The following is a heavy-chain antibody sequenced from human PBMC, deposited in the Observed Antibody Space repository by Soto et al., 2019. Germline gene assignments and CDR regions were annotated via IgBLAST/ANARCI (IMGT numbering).Heavy chain of an antibody. D-gene: IGHD3-22*01. CDR1: GYTFTNFA. CDR3: ARTYYYESSGSMASAFEY. Sequence: QVQFVQSGAEVKEPGASVKVSCKASGYTFTNFAIHWVRQAPGQSLEWMGWIIAGNGNTKYSQKFQGRVTISRDTSATTVYMELGSVMPEDTALYYCARTYYYESSGSMASAFEYWGQGTLVTVSS. V-gene: IGHV1-3*01. CDR2: IIAGNGNT. J-gene: IGHJ4*02.